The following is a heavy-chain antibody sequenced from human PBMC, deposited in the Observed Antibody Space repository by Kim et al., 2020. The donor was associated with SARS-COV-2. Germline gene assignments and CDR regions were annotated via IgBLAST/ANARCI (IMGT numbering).Heavy chain of an antibody. V-gene: IGHV3-48*03. CDR3: ARAPRNYYYYGMDV. J-gene: IGHJ6*02. Sequence: AASVKGRLTISRDNAKNSLYLQMNSLRAEDTAVYYCARAPRNYYYYGMDVWGPGTTVTVSS.